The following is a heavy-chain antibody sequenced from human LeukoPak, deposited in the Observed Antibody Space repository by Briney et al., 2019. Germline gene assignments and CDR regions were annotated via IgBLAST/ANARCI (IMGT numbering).Heavy chain of an antibody. V-gene: IGHV3-48*02. J-gene: IGHJ6*02. CDR3: ARDITMVRGIIGYYYGMDV. CDR2: ISSSSSTI. Sequence: AGGSLRLSCAASGFTFSSYNMNWVRQAPGKGLEWVSYISSSSSTIYYADSVKGRFTISRDNAKNSLYLQMNSLRDEDTAVYYCARDITMVRGIIGYYYGMDVWGQGTTVTVSS. CDR1: GFTFSSYN. D-gene: IGHD3-10*01.